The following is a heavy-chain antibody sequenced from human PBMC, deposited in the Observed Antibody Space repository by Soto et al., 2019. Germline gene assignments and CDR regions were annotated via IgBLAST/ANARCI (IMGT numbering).Heavy chain of an antibody. V-gene: IGHV3-23*01. CDR3: ARGRYCSGGSCFFDP. J-gene: IGHJ5*02. CDR1: GFTFTDYA. CDR2: IGGSGGST. Sequence: GGSLRLFCAASGFTFTDYAMTWVRQAPGKGLEWVSTIGGSGGSTFYADSVKGRFTVSRDNSKNTLYLQMNSLRAEDTAVYYCARGRYCSGGSCFFDPWGQGTLVTVSS. D-gene: IGHD2-15*01.